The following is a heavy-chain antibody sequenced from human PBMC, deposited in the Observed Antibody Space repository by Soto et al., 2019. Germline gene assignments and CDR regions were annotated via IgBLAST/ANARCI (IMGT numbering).Heavy chain of an antibody. Sequence: GASVKVSCKASGGTFSSYAISWVRQAPGQGLEWMGGIIPIFGTANYAQKFQGRVTITADESTSTAYMELSSLRSEDTAVYYCARGEPYSSSSHVNYYYGMDVWGQGTTVTVSS. J-gene: IGHJ6*02. CDR1: GGTFSSYA. V-gene: IGHV1-69*13. D-gene: IGHD6-6*01. CDR3: ARGEPYSSSSHVNYYYGMDV. CDR2: IIPIFGTA.